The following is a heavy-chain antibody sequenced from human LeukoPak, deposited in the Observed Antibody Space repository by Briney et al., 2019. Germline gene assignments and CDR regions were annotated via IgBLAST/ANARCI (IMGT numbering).Heavy chain of an antibody. CDR1: GGSISSYY. Sequence: PSETLSLTCTFSGGSISSYYWSWIRQPPGKGLEWIGYIYYSGSTNYNPSLKSRVTISVDTSKNQFSLKLSSVTAADTAVYYCAREGYSYGIDYWGQGTLVTVSS. D-gene: IGHD5-18*01. CDR3: AREGYSYGIDY. J-gene: IGHJ4*02. V-gene: IGHV4-59*12. CDR2: IYYSGST.